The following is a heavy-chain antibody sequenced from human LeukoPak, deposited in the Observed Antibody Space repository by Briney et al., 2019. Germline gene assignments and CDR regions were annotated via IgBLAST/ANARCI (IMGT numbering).Heavy chain of an antibody. CDR1: GFTFSNYW. CDR2: INQDGTEK. J-gene: IGHJ4*02. CDR3: ARKYS. V-gene: IGHV3-7*01. Sequence: GGSLRLSCAAPGFTFSNYWMSWVRQAPGKGLEWVANINQDGTEKYYMDSVKGRFTISRDNAKNSLHLQMDSLRVEDTAIYYCARKYSWGQGILVTVSS.